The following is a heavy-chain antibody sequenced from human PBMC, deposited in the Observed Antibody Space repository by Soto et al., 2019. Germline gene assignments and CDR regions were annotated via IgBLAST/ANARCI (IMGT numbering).Heavy chain of an antibody. CDR1: GYTFSDFD. J-gene: IGHJ6*02. D-gene: IGHD3-16*01. CDR2: MNAKSGGT. CDR3: ARGNPFNYAGFDV. Sequence: ASVKVSCKASGYTFSDFDINWLRQASGQGPEWMGRMNAKSGGTFFAQRFQGKFNMTWDTSLSTAYMEVGSLTSDDTAMYYCARGNPFNYAGFDVWGQGTTVTVSS. V-gene: IGHV1-8*01.